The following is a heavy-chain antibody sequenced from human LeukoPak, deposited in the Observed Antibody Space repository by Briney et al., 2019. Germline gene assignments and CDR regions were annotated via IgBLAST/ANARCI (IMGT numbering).Heavy chain of an antibody. CDR3: ARVGGKWNDEGYFYYMDV. D-gene: IGHD1-1*01. CDR1: GGSINSYY. J-gene: IGHJ6*03. CDR2: IYYTGST. Sequence: PSETLSLTCTVSGGSINSYYWSWIRQPPGKGLEWIGYIYYTGSTNYNPSLKSRVTISVDTAKNQFSLKLSSVTAADTAVYYCARVGGKWNDEGYFYYMDVWGKGTTVTISS. V-gene: IGHV4-59*01.